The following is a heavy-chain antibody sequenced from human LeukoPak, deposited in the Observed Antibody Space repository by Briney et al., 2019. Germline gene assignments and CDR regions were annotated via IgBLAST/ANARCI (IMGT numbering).Heavy chain of an antibody. CDR1: GGTFSSYA. D-gene: IGHD3-22*01. CDR2: IIPIFGTA. Sequence: SVKVSCKASGGTFSSYAISWVRQAPGQGLEWMGGIIPIFGTANYAQKFQGRVKITTDESTSTAYMELSSLRSEDTAVYYCARVVVITKWYFDLWGRGTLVAVSS. CDR3: ARVVVITKWYFDL. V-gene: IGHV1-69*05. J-gene: IGHJ2*01.